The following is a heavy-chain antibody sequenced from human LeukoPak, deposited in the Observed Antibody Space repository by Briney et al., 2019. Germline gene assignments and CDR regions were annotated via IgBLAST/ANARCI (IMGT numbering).Heavy chain of an antibody. CDR3: ARGQGYCSGGSCYSWFNYYYYYMDV. D-gene: IGHD2-15*01. CDR2: INTNTGNP. V-gene: IGHV7-4-1*02. CDR1: GYTFTSYA. Sequence: GASVKVSCKASGYTFTSYAMNWVRQAPGQGLERMGWINTNTGNPTYAQGFTGRFVFSLDTSVSTAYLQISSLKAEDTAVYYCARGQGYCSGGSCYSWFNYYYYYMDVWGKGTTVTVSS. J-gene: IGHJ6*03.